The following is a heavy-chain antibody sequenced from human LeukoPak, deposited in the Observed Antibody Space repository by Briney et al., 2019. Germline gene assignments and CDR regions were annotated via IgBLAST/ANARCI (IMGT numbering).Heavy chain of an antibody. CDR2: IIPTFGTA. D-gene: IGHD2-15*01. J-gene: IGHJ3*02. CDR1: GGTFSSYA. V-gene: IGHV1-69*01. Sequence: ASVKVSCKASGGTFSSYAISWVRQAPGQGLEWMGGIIPTFGTANYAQKFQGRVTITADESTNTAYMELSSLRSEDTAVYYCARPGAATVLYAFDIWGQGTMVTVSS. CDR3: ARPGAATVLYAFDI.